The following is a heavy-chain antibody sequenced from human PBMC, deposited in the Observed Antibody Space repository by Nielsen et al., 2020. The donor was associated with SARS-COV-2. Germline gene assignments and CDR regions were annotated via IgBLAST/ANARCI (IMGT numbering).Heavy chain of an antibody. CDR3: ARDAWDISGDFVY. V-gene: IGHV3-33*01. Sequence: GGSLRLSCAASGFTFSNDVMHWVRQAPGKGLEWVAGIWYDGSKKYYADSVKGRFTISRDNSKNTLYLQMNSLRAEDTAVYYCARDAWDISGDFVYWGQGTLVTVSS. D-gene: IGHD3-22*01. CDR1: GFTFSNDV. CDR2: IWYDGSKK. J-gene: IGHJ4*02.